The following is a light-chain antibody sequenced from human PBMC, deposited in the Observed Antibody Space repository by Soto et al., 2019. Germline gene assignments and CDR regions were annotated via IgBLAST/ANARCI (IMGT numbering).Light chain of an antibody. CDR3: QSYYSSISGCYV. CDR2: GNS. J-gene: IGLJ1*01. Sequence: QSVLTQPPSVSGAPGQRVTISCTGSSSNIGAGYDVHWYQQLPGTAPKLLIYGNSNRPSGVPDRFSGSKSGTSASLAITGRQAEDEEDDYCQSYYSSISGCYVFGTGTKLTVL. CDR1: SSNIGAGYD. V-gene: IGLV1-40*01.